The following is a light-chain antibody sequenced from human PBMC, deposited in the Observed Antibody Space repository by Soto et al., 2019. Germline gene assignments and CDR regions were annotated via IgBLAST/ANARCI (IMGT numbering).Light chain of an antibody. V-gene: IGKV1-39*01. J-gene: IGKJ2*01. CDR3: KQSFSFPVT. Sequence: DIQMTQSPSSLSASVGDRVTITCRANQTITRYLNWYQQKPGTAPKLLIYAASSLQEGVPSRFRRRRSGIDFTLTLSNLQPEDFAAYSCKQSFSFPVTFGQGTKLEIK. CDR2: AAS. CDR1: QTITRY.